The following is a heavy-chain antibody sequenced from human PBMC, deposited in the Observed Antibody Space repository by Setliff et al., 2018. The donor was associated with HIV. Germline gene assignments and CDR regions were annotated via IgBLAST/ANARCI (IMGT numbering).Heavy chain of an antibody. CDR2: ISYSGST. V-gene: IGHV4-31*03. J-gene: IGHJ6*03. CDR1: GDSISRGGYY. D-gene: IGHD3-10*01. Sequence: PSETLSLTCTVSGDSISRGGYYWQWIRQHPGGGLDWIGYISYSGSTFYNPSLKSRVTISVDTSQNQFSLKLNSVTAADTAVYHCARVRMLRGLRDYYYYMDVWCKGTTVTVSS. CDR3: ARVRMLRGLRDYYYYMDV.